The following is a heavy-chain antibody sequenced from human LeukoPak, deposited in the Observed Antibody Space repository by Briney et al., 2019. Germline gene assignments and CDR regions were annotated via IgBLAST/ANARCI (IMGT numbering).Heavy chain of an antibody. Sequence: GGSLRHSCAASGFTFSSYGMSWVRNTPGQGMDWVSSISGTGSTTYYADSVKGRFTISRDNSKNTLYLQMNSLIPADTAVYYCASAVPSRQATDYWGQGTLVTVSS. CDR3: ASAVPSRQATDY. CDR1: GFTFSSYG. J-gene: IGHJ4*02. CDR2: ISGTGSTT. V-gene: IGHV3-23*01.